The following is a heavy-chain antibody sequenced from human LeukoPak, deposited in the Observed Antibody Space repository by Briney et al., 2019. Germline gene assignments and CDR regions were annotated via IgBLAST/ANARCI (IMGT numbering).Heavy chain of an antibody. CDR2: ITQDGSEK. D-gene: IGHD2-21*02. Sequence: GGSLRLSCAASGFTFSSYWMSWVRQAPGKGLEWVANITQDGSEKYYVDSVKGRFTISRDNSKNTLYLQMNSLRAEDTAVYYCAREGRCGGDCYYDYWGQGTLVTVSS. CDR1: GFTFSSYW. J-gene: IGHJ4*02. V-gene: IGHV3-7*01. CDR3: AREGRCGGDCYYDY.